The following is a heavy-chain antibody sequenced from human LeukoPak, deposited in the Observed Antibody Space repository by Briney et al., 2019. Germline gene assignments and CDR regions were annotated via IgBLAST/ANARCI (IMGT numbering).Heavy chain of an antibody. V-gene: IGHV4-30-4*01. Sequence: SETLSLTCTVSGGSISSGDYYWSWIRQPPGKGLEWIGYIYYSGSTYYNPSLKSRGTVSLDTSRNQFSLRLSSVTVADTAVYYCARAIASSGSRLFDYWGQGTLVTVSS. J-gene: IGHJ4*02. CDR2: IYYSGST. CDR3: ARAIASSGSRLFDY. D-gene: IGHD3-10*01. CDR1: GGSISSGDYY.